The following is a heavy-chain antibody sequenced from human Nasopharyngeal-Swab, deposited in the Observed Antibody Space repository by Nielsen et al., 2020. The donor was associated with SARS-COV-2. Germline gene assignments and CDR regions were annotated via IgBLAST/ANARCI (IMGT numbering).Heavy chain of an antibody. Sequence: SGPTLVKPTQTLTLTCTFSGFSLSTSGVGVGWIRQPPGKALEWLALIYWDDDKRYSPSLKSRLTITKDTSKNQVVLTMINMDPVDTATYYCAHSPHDYVWGSYRFDYWGQGTLVTVSS. D-gene: IGHD3-16*02. CDR3: AHSPHDYVWGSYRFDY. CDR1: GFSLSTSGVG. J-gene: IGHJ4*02. CDR2: IYWDDDK. V-gene: IGHV2-5*02.